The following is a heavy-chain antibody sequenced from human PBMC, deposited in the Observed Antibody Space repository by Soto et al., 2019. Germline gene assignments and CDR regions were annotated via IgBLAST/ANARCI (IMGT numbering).Heavy chain of an antibody. V-gene: IGHV4-38-2*01. J-gene: IGHJ6*02. CDR3: ARHAKSGMDV. Sequence: SETLSLTCAVSGYSISSGYYWGWIRQPPGKGLEWIGSIYHSGSTYYNPSLKSRVTISVDTSKNQFSLKLSSVTAADTAVYYCARHAKSGMDVWGQGTTVTVSS. CDR1: GYSISSGYY. CDR2: IYHSGST.